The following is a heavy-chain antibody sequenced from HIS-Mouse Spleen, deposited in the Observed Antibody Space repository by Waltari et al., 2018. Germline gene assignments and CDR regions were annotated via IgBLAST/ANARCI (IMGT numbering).Heavy chain of an antibody. V-gene: IGHV2-70*15. CDR2: IHWDDDK. J-gene: IGHJ4*02. CDR3: ARIAEGYSSGWYAFDY. CDR1: GFSLSTSGLC. D-gene: IGHD6-19*01. Sequence: QVTLRECGPALVKPTQTLTLTCPFSGFSLSTSGLCVSWIRQPQGKALEWLARIHWDDDKYYSTSLKNRLTISKDTTKNQVVLTMTNMDPVDTATYYCARIAEGYSSGWYAFDYWGQGTLVTGSS.